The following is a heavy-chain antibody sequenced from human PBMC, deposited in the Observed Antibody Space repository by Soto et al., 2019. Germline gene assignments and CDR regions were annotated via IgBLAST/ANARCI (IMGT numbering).Heavy chain of an antibody. Sequence: ASVKVSCKASGYTFPSYYMHWVRQAPGQGLEWMGITNPSGGSTSYAQKFQGRVTMTRDTSTSTVYMELSSLRSEDTAVYYCARDDIYYDSSGYGYFDYSGQGTLVTVSS. V-gene: IGHV1-46*01. J-gene: IGHJ4*02. CDR1: GYTFPSYY. CDR3: ARDDIYYDSSGYGYFDY. CDR2: TNPSGGST. D-gene: IGHD3-22*01.